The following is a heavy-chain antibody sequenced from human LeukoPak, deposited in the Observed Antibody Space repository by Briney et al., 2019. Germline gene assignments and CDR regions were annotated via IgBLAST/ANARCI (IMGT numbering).Heavy chain of an antibody. V-gene: IGHV4-59*08. CDR2: IYYSGST. Sequence: PSETLSLTCTVSGGSISSYYWSWIRQPPGKGLEWIGYIYYSGSTNYNPSLKSRVTISADASKNQFSLKLSSVTAADTAVYYCARASYCSGGSCYSGGYYWGQGTLVTVSS. D-gene: IGHD2-15*01. CDR1: GGSISSYY. J-gene: IGHJ4*02. CDR3: ARASYCSGGSCYSGGYY.